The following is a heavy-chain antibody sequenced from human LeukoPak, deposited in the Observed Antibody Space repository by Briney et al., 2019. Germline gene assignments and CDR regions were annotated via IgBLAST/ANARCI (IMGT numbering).Heavy chain of an antibody. CDR3: AREDYCSGGSCYSGYCQH. CDR2: IYYSGTT. D-gene: IGHD2-15*01. J-gene: IGHJ1*01. V-gene: IGHV4-59*01. Sequence: SETLSLTCTVSGGSISSYYWSWIRQPPGKGLEWIGYIYYSGTTNYNPSLKSRVTISVDTSKNQFSLKLSSVTAADTAVYYCAREDYCSGGSCYSGYCQHWGQGTLVSVSS. CDR1: GGSISSYY.